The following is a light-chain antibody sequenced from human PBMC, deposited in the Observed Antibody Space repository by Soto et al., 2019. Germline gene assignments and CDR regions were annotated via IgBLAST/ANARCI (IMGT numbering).Light chain of an antibody. V-gene: IGKV3-20*01. J-gene: IGKJ1*01. Sequence: VVLTQSPGTLSLSQGERATLSCRASQSVSSSYLAWYQQKPGQAPRLLIYGASTRATGIPARFSGSGFGTEFSLTISSLQPDDFGSYYCRHMRTFGQGTKVAIK. CDR3: RHMRT. CDR2: GAS. CDR1: QSVSSSY.